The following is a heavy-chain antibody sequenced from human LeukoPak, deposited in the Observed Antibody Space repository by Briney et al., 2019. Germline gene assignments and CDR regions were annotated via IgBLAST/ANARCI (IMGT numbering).Heavy chain of an antibody. V-gene: IGHV1-8*02. CDR3: ARGYYYDSSGYYYY. D-gene: IGHD3-22*01. CDR1: GGTFSSYA. CDR2: MNPNSGNT. Sequence: GASVKVSCKASGGTFSSYAINWVRQATGQGLEWMGWMNPNSGNTGYAQKFQGRVTMTRNTSISTAYMELSSLRSEDTAVYYCARGYYYDSSGYYYYWGQGTLVTVSS. J-gene: IGHJ4*02.